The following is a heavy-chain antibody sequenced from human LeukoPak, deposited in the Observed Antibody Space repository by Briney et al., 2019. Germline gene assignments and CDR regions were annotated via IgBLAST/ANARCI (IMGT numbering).Heavy chain of an antibody. Sequence: GGSLRLSCAASGFTFSSYAMSWVRQAPGKGLEWVSVISGSGESTYYADSVKGRFTISRDNSKHTLYLQMSSLRAVDTAVYYCAKDRRTGDDYGDWEAFDIWGQGTMVTVSS. J-gene: IGHJ3*02. D-gene: IGHD4-17*01. CDR1: GFTFSSYA. CDR2: ISGSGEST. V-gene: IGHV3-23*01. CDR3: AKDRRTGDDYGDWEAFDI.